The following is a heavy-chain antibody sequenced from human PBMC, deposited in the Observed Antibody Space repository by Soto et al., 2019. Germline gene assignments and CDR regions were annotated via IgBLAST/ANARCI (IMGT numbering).Heavy chain of an antibody. V-gene: IGHV4-59*01. J-gene: IGHJ2*01. CDR1: GGSISSYY. CDR2: IYYSGST. Sequence: PSETLSLTCTVPGGSISSYYWSWIRQPPGKGLDWIGYIYYSGSTNYNPSLKCRVTISVDTSKNQLSLKLSSVTAADTAVYYCARMTGDWYFDLWGRGTLVTVSS. CDR3: ARMTGDWYFDL.